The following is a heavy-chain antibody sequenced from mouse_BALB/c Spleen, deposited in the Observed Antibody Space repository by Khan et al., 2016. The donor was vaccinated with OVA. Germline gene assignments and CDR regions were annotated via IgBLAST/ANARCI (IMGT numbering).Heavy chain of an antibody. J-gene: IGHJ4*01. V-gene: IGHV3-2*02. Sequence: VQLVQSGPDLVKPSESLYLTCTVSGYTFTSYCISSVIRPSPKNKLWLMGIISSSGNTNYDAALKGRISISRDTSNNPFFLQLNTLTTEDTATYYCERDGSRCNCAMAYWGQGTSVTVSA. CDR3: ERDGSRCNCAMAY. CDR2: ISSSGNT. CDR1: GYTFTSYCI. D-gene: IGHD2-3*01.